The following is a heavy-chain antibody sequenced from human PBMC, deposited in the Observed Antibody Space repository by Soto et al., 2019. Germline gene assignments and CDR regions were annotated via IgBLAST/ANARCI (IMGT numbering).Heavy chain of an antibody. D-gene: IGHD6-25*01. J-gene: IGHJ6*02. CDR2: ISPYDGST. CDR3: ARGDGRGSSGFYYYYGMDV. V-gene: IGHV1-46*01. Sequence: QVQLVQSGAEVKKPGASVKVSCKASGFTFTNYFFHWVRQAPRQGLEWMGIISPYDGSTHYVQSLQGRVTMTSDTYTSTVYMELSSLRSEDTAVYYCARGDGRGSSGFYYYYGMDVWGHGTTVTVSS. CDR1: GFTFTNYF.